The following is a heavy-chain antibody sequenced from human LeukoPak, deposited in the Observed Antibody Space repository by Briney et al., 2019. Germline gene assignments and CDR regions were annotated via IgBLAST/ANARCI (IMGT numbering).Heavy chain of an antibody. D-gene: IGHD1-1*01. V-gene: IGHV3-48*01. CDR3: TRDYNWNPDY. CDR2: IRSSGTTT. CDR1: GFTFSTYS. Sequence: GGSLRLSSAASGFTFSTYSMNWVRQAPGKGLEWVSYIRSSGTTTYYADSVEGRFTISRDNGKNSLYLQMNSLRAEDTGVYYCTRDYNWNPDYWGQGTLVTVSS. J-gene: IGHJ4*02.